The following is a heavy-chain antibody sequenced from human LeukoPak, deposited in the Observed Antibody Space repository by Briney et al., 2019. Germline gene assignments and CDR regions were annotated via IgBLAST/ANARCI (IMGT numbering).Heavy chain of an antibody. CDR3: TRDRYPVAGTGMDV. V-gene: IGHV3-30-3*01. Sequence: RTGGSLRLSCEDSGFTFSSYAMHWVRQAPGKGLEWVGMISYDGNNKYYADSVKGRFTISRDNSKNILDLQMNSLRPEDTAVYFCTRDRYPVAGTGMDVWGQGTTVTVSS. J-gene: IGHJ6*02. CDR2: ISYDGNNK. D-gene: IGHD6-19*01. CDR1: GFTFSSYA.